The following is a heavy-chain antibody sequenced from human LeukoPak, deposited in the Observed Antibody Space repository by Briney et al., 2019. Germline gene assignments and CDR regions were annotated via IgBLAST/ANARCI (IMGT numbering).Heavy chain of an antibody. CDR2: IIPIFGTA. V-gene: IGHV1-69*05. CDR1: GGTFSSYA. J-gene: IGHJ5*02. Sequence: SVKVSCKASGGTFSSYAISWVRQAPGQGLEWMGGIIPIFGTANYAQKFQGRVTITTDESTSTAYMELSSLRSEDTAVYYCARDSDYYGSGPRYWFDPWGQGTLVTVSS. CDR3: ARDSDYYGSGPRYWFDP. D-gene: IGHD3-10*01.